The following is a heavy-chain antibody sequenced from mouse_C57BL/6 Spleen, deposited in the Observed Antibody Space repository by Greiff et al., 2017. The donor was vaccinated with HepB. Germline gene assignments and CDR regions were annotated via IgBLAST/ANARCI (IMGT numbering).Heavy chain of an antibody. CDR1: GFTFSDYG. CDR3: ARDYGSSYRYYFDY. D-gene: IGHD1-1*01. Sequence: EVKVVESGGGLVKPGGSLKLSCAASGFTFSDYGMHWVRQAPEKGLEWVAYISSGSSTIYYADTVKGRFTISRDNAKNTLFLQMTSLRSEDTAMYYCARDYGSSYRYYFDYWGQGTTLTVSS. J-gene: IGHJ2*01. CDR2: ISSGSSTI. V-gene: IGHV5-17*01.